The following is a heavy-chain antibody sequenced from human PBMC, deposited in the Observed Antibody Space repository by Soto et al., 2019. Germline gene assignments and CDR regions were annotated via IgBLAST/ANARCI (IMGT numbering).Heavy chain of an antibody. J-gene: IGHJ4*02. Sequence: PGESLKISCKVSGYNFTTFWIGWVRQMPGKGLEWMGIIYPGDSVTKYSPDFEGQVTISADRSTNTAYLQWRSLRASDTAMYYCARLGFPGAIYFDSWGLGTLVTVSS. V-gene: IGHV5-51*01. CDR1: GYNFTTFW. CDR3: ARLGFPGAIYFDS. CDR2: IYPGDSVT.